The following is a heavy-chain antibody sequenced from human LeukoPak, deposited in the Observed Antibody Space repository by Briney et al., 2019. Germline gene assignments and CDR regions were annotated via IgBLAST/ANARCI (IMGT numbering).Heavy chain of an antibody. CDR1: GFTFSSYG. J-gene: IGHJ6*03. CDR2: ISSSSSTI. CDR3: AKDGLRSAYYYYMDV. V-gene: IGHV3-48*01. Sequence: GGSLRLSCAASGFTFSSYGMTWVRQAPGKGLEWVSYISSSSSTIYYADSVKGRFTISRDNAKNSLYLQMNSLRAEDTAVYYCAKDGLRSAYYYYMDVWGKGTTVTVSS.